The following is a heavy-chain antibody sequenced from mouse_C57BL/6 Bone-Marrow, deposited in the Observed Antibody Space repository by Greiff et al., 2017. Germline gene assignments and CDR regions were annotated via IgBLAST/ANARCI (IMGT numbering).Heavy chain of an antibody. D-gene: IGHD2-3*01. CDR2: INPSSGYT. CDR3: ARGGYYRGYCAMDY. CDR1: GYTFTSYT. J-gene: IGHJ4*01. V-gene: IGHV1-4*01. Sequence: VQLQQSGAELARPGASVKMSCKASGYTFTSYTMHWVKQRPGQGLEWIGYINPSSGYTKYNQKFKDKATLTADKSSSTAYMQLSSLTSEDSAVYYGARGGYYRGYCAMDYWGQGTSVTVSS.